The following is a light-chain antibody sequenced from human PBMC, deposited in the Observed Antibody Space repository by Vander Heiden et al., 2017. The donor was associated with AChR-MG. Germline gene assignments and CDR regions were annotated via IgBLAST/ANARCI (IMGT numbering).Light chain of an antibody. CDR3: QSYDTSLSGSV. CDR2: GNS. J-gene: IGLJ2*01. Sequence: QSVLTQPPSVSGAPGQRVTISCTGGSSNIGAHYDVHWYQHLPGTAPKLLIYGNSNRPSGVPDRFSGSKSGTSASLAITGLQAEDEADYYCQSYDTSLSGSVFGGGTKLTVL. V-gene: IGLV1-40*01. CDR1: SSNIGAHYD.